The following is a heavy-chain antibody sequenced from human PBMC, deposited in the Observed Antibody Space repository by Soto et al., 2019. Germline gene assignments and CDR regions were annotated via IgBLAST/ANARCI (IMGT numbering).Heavy chain of an antibody. D-gene: IGHD6-19*01. CDR1: GFTFSSYA. CDR2: ISGSGGST. CDR3: AKGRRRAVAGISGVY. Sequence: GGSLRLSCAASGFTFSSYAMSWVRQAPGKGLEWVSAISGSGGSTYYADSVKGRFTISRDNSKNTLYLQMNSLRAEDTAVYYCAKGRRRAVAGISGVYWGQGTLVTVPQ. J-gene: IGHJ4*02. V-gene: IGHV3-23*01.